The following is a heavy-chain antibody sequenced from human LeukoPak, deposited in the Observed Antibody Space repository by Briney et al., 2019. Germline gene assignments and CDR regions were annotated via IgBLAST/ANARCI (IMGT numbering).Heavy chain of an antibody. CDR3: ARVGYCSSASCYSPGAFDI. CDR1: GDSVSTTDYY. D-gene: IGHD2-2*01. CDR2: IYDSGNT. V-gene: IGHV4-30-4*01. J-gene: IGHJ3*02. Sequence: SQTLSLTCTVSGDSVSTTDYYWTWIRQPPGRGLEWIGYIYDSGNTYYNPPLKSRVTISVDTSNNQVPLKLRSVTAADTAVYYCARVGYCSSASCYSPGAFDIWGQGTMVTVFS.